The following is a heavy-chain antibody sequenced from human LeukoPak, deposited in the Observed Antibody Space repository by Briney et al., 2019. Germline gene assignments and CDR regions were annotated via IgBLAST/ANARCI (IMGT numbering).Heavy chain of an antibody. V-gene: IGHV3-23*01. CDR2: ISGSGGST. J-gene: IGHJ3*02. CDR1: GFTFSSYA. CDR3: ARAYPPDYGDYSWRAFDI. Sequence: GGSLRLSCAASGFTFSSYAMSWVRQAPGKGLEWVSGISGSGGSTDYVDSVKGRFTISRDNSKNTLYLQMNSLRAEDTAVYYCARAYPPDYGDYSWRAFDIWGQGTMVTVSS. D-gene: IGHD4-17*01.